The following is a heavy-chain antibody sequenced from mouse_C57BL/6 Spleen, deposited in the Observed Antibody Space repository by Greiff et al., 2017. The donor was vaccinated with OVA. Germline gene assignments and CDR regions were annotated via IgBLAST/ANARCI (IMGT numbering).Heavy chain of an antibody. J-gene: IGHJ1*03. CDR3: ARGMERDWYFEV. CDR2: IDPNSGGT. Sequence: VQLQQPGAELVKPGASVKLSCKASGYTFTSYWMHWVKQRPGRGLEWIGRIDPNSGGTKYNEQFKSKATLTVDKPCSTAYMQLSSLTSEDSAVYYCARGMERDWYFEVWGTGGTVTGCS. CDR1: GYTFTSYW. V-gene: IGHV1-72*01. D-gene: IGHD2-3*01.